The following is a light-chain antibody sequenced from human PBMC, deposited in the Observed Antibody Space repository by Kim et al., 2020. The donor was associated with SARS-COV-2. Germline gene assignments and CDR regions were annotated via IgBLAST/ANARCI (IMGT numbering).Light chain of an antibody. CDR3: AVWDDSLNLV. Sequence: QSALTQPPSASETPGQTVTISCSGSHPNIASHTVSWYQQVPGTAPRLLIHNDNQRPSGVPDRFFGSKSGPSASLAIIGLQSEDEADYYCAVWDDSLNLVFGGGTKVTVL. CDR1: HPNIASHT. CDR2: NDN. J-gene: IGLJ2*01. V-gene: IGLV1-44*01.